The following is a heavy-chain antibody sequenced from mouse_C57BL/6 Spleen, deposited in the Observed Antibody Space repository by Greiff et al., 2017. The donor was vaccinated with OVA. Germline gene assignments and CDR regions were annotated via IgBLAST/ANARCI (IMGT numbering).Heavy chain of an antibody. Sequence: VQLQQPGAELVKPGASVKLSCKASGYTFTSYWMHWVKQRPGQGLEWIGMIHPNSGSTNYNEKFKSKATLTVDKSSSTAYMQLSSLTSEDSAVYYCARSNDGYPSWFAYWGQGTLVTVSA. CDR3: ARSNDGYPSWFAY. J-gene: IGHJ3*01. CDR1: GYTFTSYW. D-gene: IGHD2-3*01. CDR2: IHPNSGST. V-gene: IGHV1-64*01.